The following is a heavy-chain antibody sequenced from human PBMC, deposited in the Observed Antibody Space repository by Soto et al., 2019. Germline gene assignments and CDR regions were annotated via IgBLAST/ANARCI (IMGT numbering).Heavy chain of an antibody. CDR2: IYYSGST. Sequence: SETLSLTCTVSGDSISSSTYYWGWIRQPPGKGLEWIGSIYYSGSTYYNPSLESRVTISVDTSKNQFSLKLNSVTAADTAVYYCARDLWGYCGTDCYPLDVWGQGTTVTVSS. J-gene: IGHJ6*02. V-gene: IGHV4-39*07. D-gene: IGHD2-21*02. CDR3: ARDLWGYCGTDCYPLDV. CDR1: GDSISSSTYY.